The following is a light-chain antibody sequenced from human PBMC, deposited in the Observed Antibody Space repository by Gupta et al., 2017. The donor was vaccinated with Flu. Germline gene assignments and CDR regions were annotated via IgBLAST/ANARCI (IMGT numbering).Light chain of an antibody. CDR1: NLYDKY. J-gene: IGLJ1*01. CDR3: QAWDSTSYV. CDR2: EDT. Sequence: CSGDNLYDKYVSWYQQRPGQSPALVIHEDTKRPPGIPERFSGSNSGNTATLIISVTQAMDEADYYCQAWDSTSYVFGTGTRVTVL. V-gene: IGLV3-1*01.